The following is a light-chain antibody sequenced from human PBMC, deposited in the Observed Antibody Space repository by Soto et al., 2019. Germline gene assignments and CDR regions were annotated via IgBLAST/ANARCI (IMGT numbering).Light chain of an antibody. Sequence: DIQMTQSPASLSASLGDRVTITCRASQSISNYLAWYQQKPGQVPELLIYAASTLQSGVPSRFSGSGSGTDFTLNIISLQPDDVSTYYRQKYNPSPTFGGGTKVEIK. J-gene: IGKJ4*01. CDR2: AAS. V-gene: IGKV1-27*01. CDR1: QSISNY. CDR3: QKYNPSPT.